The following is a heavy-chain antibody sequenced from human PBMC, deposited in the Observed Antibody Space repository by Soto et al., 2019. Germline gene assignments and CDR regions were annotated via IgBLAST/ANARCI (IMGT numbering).Heavy chain of an antibody. CDR2: ISDSGST. D-gene: IGHD2-2*01. CDR3: AKDMGGRYCSRTSCLYSFDY. J-gene: IGHJ4*02. V-gene: IGHV3-23*01. Sequence: VQLLESGGGLVQPGGSLRLSCTASGFTFSTYAMSWVRQAPGKGLEWVSTISDSGSTYYADSVKGRFTISRDNSKNTLYLEMNRGRAQDTAVYYCAKDMGGRYCSRTSCLYSFDYWGQGTLVTVSS. CDR1: GFTFSTYA.